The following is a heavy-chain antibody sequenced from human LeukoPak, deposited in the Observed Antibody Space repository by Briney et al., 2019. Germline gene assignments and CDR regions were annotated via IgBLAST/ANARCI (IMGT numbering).Heavy chain of an antibody. Sequence: ASVKVSCKASGYTFTGYYMHWVRQAPGQGLEWMGRINPNSGGTNYAQKFQGRVTISVDTSKNQFSLKLSSVTAADTAVYYCARLGYGGNSVYFDYWGQGTLVTVSS. CDR2: INPNSGGT. CDR3: ARLGYGGNSVYFDY. CDR1: GYTFTGYY. J-gene: IGHJ4*02. D-gene: IGHD4-23*01. V-gene: IGHV1-2*06.